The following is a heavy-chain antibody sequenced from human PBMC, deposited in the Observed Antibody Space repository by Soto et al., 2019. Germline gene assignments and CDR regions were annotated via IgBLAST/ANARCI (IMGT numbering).Heavy chain of an antibody. CDR1: GASISSTSSGGW. D-gene: IGHD1-26*01. J-gene: IGHJ4*02. CDR2: IHHSGST. Sequence: QVQLQESGPGLVKPSGTLSLTCTVSGASISSTSSGGWWSWVRQPPGKGLEWIGEIHHSGSTNYNPSLKSRVTMSVDKSKNQFSLRLSSVTAADTAVYYCAKMVGATLVDYWGQGTLVTVSS. V-gene: IGHV4-4*02. CDR3: AKMVGATLVDY.